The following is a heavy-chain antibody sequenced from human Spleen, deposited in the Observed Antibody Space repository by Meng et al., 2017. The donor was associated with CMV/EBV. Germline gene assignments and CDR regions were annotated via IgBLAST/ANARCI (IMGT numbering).Heavy chain of an antibody. Sequence: GGSLRLSCAASGFHFSTYWMSWVRQAPGKALEWVANINQDGSQRNYADSVKGRFTISRDNAKNTLYLQMNSLRDADTAVYYCVREKGVLDYFHGMDVWGQGTTVTVSS. CDR2: INQDGSQR. J-gene: IGHJ6*02. CDR1: GFHFSTYW. D-gene: IGHD3-10*01. V-gene: IGHV3-7*01. CDR3: VREKGVLDYFHGMDV.